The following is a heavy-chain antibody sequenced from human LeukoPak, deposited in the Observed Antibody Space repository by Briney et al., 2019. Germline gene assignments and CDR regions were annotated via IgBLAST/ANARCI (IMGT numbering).Heavy chain of an antibody. CDR1: GFMYSSYW. Sequence: PGGSLRLSCEASGFMYSSYWMSWVRQAPGKGLEWVSAISGSGGSTYYADSVKGRFTISRDNSKNTLYLQMNSLRAEDTAVYYCAKIPHYYDSSGYYVFGAFDIWGQGTMVTVSS. CDR2: ISGSGGST. V-gene: IGHV3-23*01. CDR3: AKIPHYYDSSGYYVFGAFDI. D-gene: IGHD3-22*01. J-gene: IGHJ3*02.